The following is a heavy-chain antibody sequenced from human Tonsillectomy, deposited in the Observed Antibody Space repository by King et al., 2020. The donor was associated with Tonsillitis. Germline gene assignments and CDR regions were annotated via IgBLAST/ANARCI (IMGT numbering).Heavy chain of an antibody. CDR1: GLTFSRHA. D-gene: IGHD1-1*01. V-gene: IGHV3-64D*06. J-gene: IGHJ6*02. CDR3: VKDVGKRLGPQCMDV. CDR2: ISSNGDRA. Sequence: VQLVESGGGLVQPGGSLRLSCSASGLTFSRHAMHWVRQAPGKGLEYVSAISSNGDRAYYADSVKGRFTISRDNPKNTLYLQMSSLKLEDTAVYYCVKDVGKRLGPQCMDVWGQGTTVTVSS.